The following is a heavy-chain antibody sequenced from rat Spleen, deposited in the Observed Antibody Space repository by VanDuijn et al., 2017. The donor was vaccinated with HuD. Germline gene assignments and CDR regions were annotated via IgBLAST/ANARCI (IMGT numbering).Heavy chain of an antibody. J-gene: IGHJ3*01. CDR2: MWYDGDT. CDR1: GFSLTKYS. Sequence: QVQLKESGPGLVQPSETLSLTCNVSGFSLTKYSVSWVRQSSGKGPEWMGKMWYDGDTAYNSALKSRLSISRDTSKNQIFLKMNSLQTDDTGTYYCTRDLYYYSRYPYNWFAYWGQGTLVTVSS. D-gene: IGHD1-2*01. V-gene: IGHV2-63*01. CDR3: TRDLYYYSRYPYNWFAY.